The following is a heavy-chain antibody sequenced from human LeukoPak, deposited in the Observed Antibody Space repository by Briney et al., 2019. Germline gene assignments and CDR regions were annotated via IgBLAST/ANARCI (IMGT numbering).Heavy chain of an antibody. CDR1: GFTFSNYA. J-gene: IGHJ4*02. V-gene: IGHV3-23*01. Sequence: GGSLRLSCAASGFTFSNYAMNWVRQPPGKGLEWVSTIISIGSTYYADSVKGRFTISRDNSKSTLHLQMNSLRAEDTAVYYCAKTLPSSWYSFDYWGQGTLVTVSS. CDR2: IISIGST. CDR3: AKTLPSSWYSFDY. D-gene: IGHD6-13*01.